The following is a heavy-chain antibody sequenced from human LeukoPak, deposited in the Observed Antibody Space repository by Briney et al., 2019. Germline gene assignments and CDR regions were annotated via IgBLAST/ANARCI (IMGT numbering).Heavy chain of an antibody. Sequence: SETLSLTCTVSGGSISSYYWSWIRQPPGKGLEWIGYIYYSGSTNYNPSLKSRVTISVDTSKNQFSLKLSSVTAADTAVYYCARDYYDSSGYYYYGMDVWGQGTTVTVSS. V-gene: IGHV4-59*01. CDR1: GGSISSYY. CDR2: IYYSGST. CDR3: ARDYYDSSGYYYYGMDV. J-gene: IGHJ6*02. D-gene: IGHD3-22*01.